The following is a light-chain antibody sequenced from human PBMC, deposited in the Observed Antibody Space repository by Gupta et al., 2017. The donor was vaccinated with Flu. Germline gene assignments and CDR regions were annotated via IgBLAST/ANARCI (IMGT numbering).Light chain of an antibody. CDR2: LGS. Sequence: ISCRSSQSLMYSNGYNYLDWYVQKPGQSPQLLIYLGSDRASGVPDRFSGSGSGTDFTLKISSVEAEDVGVYYCMQALQTPFTFGQGTKLEIK. J-gene: IGKJ2*01. V-gene: IGKV2-28*01. CDR3: MQALQTPFT. CDR1: QSLMYSNGYNY.